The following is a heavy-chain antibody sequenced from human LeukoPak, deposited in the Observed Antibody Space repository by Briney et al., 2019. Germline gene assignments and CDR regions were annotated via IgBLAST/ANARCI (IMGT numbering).Heavy chain of an antibody. CDR1: GFTFSSYE. J-gene: IGHJ4*02. Sequence: GGSLRLSCAASGFTFSSYEMNWVRQAPGKGLEWVSYISSSGNNMYYADSVKGRFTIARDNAKNSLYLQMNSLRAEDTAVYYCVRHLATSGSYPLDYWGQGTLVTVSS. CDR2: ISSSGNNM. V-gene: IGHV3-48*03. CDR3: VRHLATSGSYPLDY. D-gene: IGHD2-15*01.